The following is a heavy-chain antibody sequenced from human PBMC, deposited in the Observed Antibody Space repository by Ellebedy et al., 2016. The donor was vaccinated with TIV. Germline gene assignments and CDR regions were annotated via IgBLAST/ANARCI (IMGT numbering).Heavy chain of an antibody. CDR2: MNSDGSST. CDR1: GFTFSDYW. J-gene: IGHJ4*02. CDR3: ARRIAVAGTFDY. D-gene: IGHD6-19*01. Sequence: PGGSLRLSCVASGFTFSDYWMHLVRQAPGKGLVWVSRMNSDGSSTNYADSVKGRFTISRDNAKNTLYLQMNSLRVEDTAVYYCARRIAVAGTFDYWGQGTLVTVSS. V-gene: IGHV3-74*01.